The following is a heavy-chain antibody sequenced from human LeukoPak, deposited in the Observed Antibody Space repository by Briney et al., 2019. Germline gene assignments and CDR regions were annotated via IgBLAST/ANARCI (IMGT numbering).Heavy chain of an antibody. V-gene: IGHV4-59*01. CDR3: AGDERRGRNGMDV. D-gene: IGHD1-26*01. CDR2: IYYSGST. Sequence: SETLSLTCTVSGGSISSYYWSWIRQPPGKGLEWIGYIYYSGSTNYNPSLKSRVTISVDTSKNQFSLKLSSVTAADTAVYYCAGDERRGRNGMDVWGQGTTVTVSS. J-gene: IGHJ6*02. CDR1: GGSISSYY.